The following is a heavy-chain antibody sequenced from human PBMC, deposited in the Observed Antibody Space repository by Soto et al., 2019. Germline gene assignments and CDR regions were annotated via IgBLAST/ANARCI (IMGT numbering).Heavy chain of an antibody. CDR2: IYYDGNT. CDR3: ARASDIVANWFDP. Sequence: SETLSLTCTVSGDSITSSSHYWGWIRQPPGKGLECIANIYYDGNTYYNPSLKSRVTISVDTSKNQFSLKLSSVTAADTAVYYCARASDIVANWFDPWGQGTLVTVSS. D-gene: IGHD5-12*01. J-gene: IGHJ5*02. V-gene: IGHV4-39*07. CDR1: GDSITSSSHY.